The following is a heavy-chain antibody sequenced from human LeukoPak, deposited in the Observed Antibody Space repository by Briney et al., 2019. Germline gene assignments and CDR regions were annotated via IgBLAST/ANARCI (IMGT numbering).Heavy chain of an antibody. J-gene: IGHJ6*03. Sequence: PGGSLRLSCAASGITVSSNFMTWVRQAPGKGLEWVAVIWYDGSNKYYGDSVKGRFTISRDNSKNTLYLQMNSLRAEDTAVYYCARETWAGTYYYYMDVWGKGTTVTVSS. V-gene: IGHV3-33*08. CDR1: GITVSSNF. D-gene: IGHD3-10*01. CDR2: IWYDGSNK. CDR3: ARETWAGTYYYYMDV.